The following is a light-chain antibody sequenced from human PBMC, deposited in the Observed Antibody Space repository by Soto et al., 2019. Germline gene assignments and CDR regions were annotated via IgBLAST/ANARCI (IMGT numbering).Light chain of an antibody. CDR3: SSYAASNNFGV. CDR2: EVS. CDR1: SSVIGGYNY. Sequence: QSALTQPPSASGSPGQSVTISCTGTSSVIGGYNYVSWYQQHPGKAPKLMIYEVSKRPSGVPDRYSCSKSGNTASLTVSGLQAEDEADYYCSSYAASNNFGVFGGGTKLTVL. J-gene: IGLJ2*01. V-gene: IGLV2-8*01.